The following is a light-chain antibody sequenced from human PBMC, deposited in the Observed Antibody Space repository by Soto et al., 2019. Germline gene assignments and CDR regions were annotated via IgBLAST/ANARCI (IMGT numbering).Light chain of an antibody. CDR1: QRVSRN. V-gene: IGKV3-15*01. CDR3: QQYNNWLWT. J-gene: IGKJ1*01. CDR2: DAS. Sequence: EIVMTQSPATLSVSPGERATLSCRASQRVSRNVAWYQQKPGQAPRLLIHDASTRATGISVRFSGSGSGTEFTLTFSSLRSEDFAVYYCQQYNNWLWTFGQGTKVQIK.